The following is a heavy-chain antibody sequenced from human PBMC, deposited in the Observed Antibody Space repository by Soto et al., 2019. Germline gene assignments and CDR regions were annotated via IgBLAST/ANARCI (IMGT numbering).Heavy chain of an antibody. CDR2: IGRKAYNFAT. Sequence: HPGGSLRLSCAASGFTFSDSPIHWVRQASGKGLEWVGRIGRKAYNFATAYAASVNGRFTISRDDSKSTAYLQMNSLRAEDTAVYYCAKGLAIYGSGSYYMHGDNYYYYYGMDVWGQGTTVTVSS. D-gene: IGHD3-10*01. CDR1: GFTFSDSP. J-gene: IGHJ6*02. CDR3: AKGLAIYGSGSYYMHGDNYYYYYGMDV. V-gene: IGHV3-73*01.